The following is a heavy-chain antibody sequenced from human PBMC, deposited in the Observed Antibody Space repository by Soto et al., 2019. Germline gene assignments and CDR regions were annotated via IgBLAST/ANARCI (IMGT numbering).Heavy chain of an antibody. CDR3: ARAYGDWRYFDS. J-gene: IGHJ4*02. V-gene: IGHV3-33*01. D-gene: IGHD3-10*01. Sequence: QVQLVESGGGVVQPGRSLRLSCAASGFTFSSYAMHWVRQAPGKGPEWLAVIWDDGSNKYYGDSVKGRFTISRDNSRNTLYMQVNSLRVEDTAVYYCARAYGDWRYFDSWGQGTLVTVSS. CDR2: IWDDGSNK. CDR1: GFTFSSYA.